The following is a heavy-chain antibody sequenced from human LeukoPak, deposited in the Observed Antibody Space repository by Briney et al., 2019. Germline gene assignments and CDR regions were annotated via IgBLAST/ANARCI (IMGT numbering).Heavy chain of an antibody. V-gene: IGHV4-4*07. D-gene: IGHD5-12*01. CDR2: IYTSGST. J-gene: IGHJ4*02. CDR3: ARDSSYSGYDFFDY. Sequence: PSETPSLTCTVSGGSISSYYWSWIRQPAGKGLEWIGRIYTSGSTNYSPSLKSRVTMSVDTSRSQFSLKLSSVTAADTAVYYCARDSSYSGYDFFDYWGQGTLVTVSS. CDR1: GGSISSYY.